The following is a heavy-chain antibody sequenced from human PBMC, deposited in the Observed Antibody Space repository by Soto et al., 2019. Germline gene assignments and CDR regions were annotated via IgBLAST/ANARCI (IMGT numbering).Heavy chain of an antibody. CDR1: GFPLSSYS. J-gene: IGHJ4*02. V-gene: IGHV3-21*01. Sequence: EVQLVESGGGLVKTGGSLRLSCAASGFPLSSYSMNWVRQAPGKGLEWVSSSSSSSSNIYYAASVKVRFTISRDSAKNSLYLQMDSLRAEDTAIYYCEHSGSSYASGGGSFALWGQGTLVTDS. D-gene: IGHD5-18*01. CDR3: EHSGSSYASGGGSFAL. CDR2: SSSSSSNI.